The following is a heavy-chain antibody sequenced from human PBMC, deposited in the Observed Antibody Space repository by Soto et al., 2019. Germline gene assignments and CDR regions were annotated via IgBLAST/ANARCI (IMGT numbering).Heavy chain of an antibody. D-gene: IGHD1-26*01. CDR1: GFTFSSYG. Sequence: QPGGSLRLSCAASGFTFSSYGMHWVRQAPGKGLEWVAVIWYDGSNKYYADSVKGRFTISRDNSKNTLYLQMNSLRAEDTAVYYCARDREPSGSYVLDPWGQGTLVTVSS. CDR2: IWYDGSNK. J-gene: IGHJ5*02. CDR3: ARDREPSGSYVLDP. V-gene: IGHV3-33*01.